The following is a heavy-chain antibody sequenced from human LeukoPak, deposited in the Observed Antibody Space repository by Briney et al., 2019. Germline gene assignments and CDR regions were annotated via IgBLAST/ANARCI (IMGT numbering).Heavy chain of an antibody. D-gene: IGHD2/OR15-2a*01. CDR1: EYTFTGYY. V-gene: IGHV1-2*02. J-gene: IGHJ4*02. Sequence: EASVKVSCKASEYTFTGYYMHWVRQAPGQGLEWMGWINPNTGDTNYAQKFQGRVTMTRDTSISTAYMALSRLTSDDTAVYFCARDVNYYFDYWGQGTLVTVSS. CDR2: INPNTGDT. CDR3: ARDVNYYFDY.